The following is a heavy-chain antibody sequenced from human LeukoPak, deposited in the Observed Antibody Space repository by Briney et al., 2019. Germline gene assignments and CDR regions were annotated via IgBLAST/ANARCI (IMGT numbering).Heavy chain of an antibody. V-gene: IGHV3-30-3*01. CDR1: GFTFSSYA. D-gene: IGHD3-22*01. J-gene: IGHJ4*02. CDR2: ISYDGSNK. Sequence: GGSLRLSCAASGFTFSSYAMHWVRQAPGKGLEWVAVISYDGSNKYYADSVKGRFTISRDNSKNTLYLQMNSLRAEDTAVYYCARDVPAYDSRSSAFDYWGQGTLVTVSS. CDR3: ARDVPAYDSRSSAFDY.